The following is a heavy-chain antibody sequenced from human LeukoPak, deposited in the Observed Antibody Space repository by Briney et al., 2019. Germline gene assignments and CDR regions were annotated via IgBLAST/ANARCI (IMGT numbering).Heavy chain of an antibody. V-gene: IGHV4-4*02. Sequence: PSETLSLTCAVSGGSITSNNWWSWVRQPPGKGLEWIGYIYYSGSTNYNPSLKSRVTISVDTSKNQFSLKLSSVTAADTAVYYCARGGYDILTGYPVYYYYGMDVWGQGTTVTVSS. CDR2: IYYSGST. CDR3: ARGGYDILTGYPVYYYYGMDV. J-gene: IGHJ6*02. CDR1: GGSITSNNW. D-gene: IGHD3-9*01.